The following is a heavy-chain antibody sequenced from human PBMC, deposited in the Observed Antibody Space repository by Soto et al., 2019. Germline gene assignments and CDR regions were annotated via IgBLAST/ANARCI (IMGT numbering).Heavy chain of an antibody. D-gene: IGHD6-19*01. CDR3: ERQGTISSGLPNYYYYGMDV. V-gene: IGHV3-74*01. J-gene: IGHJ6*02. Sequence: EVQLVESGGGLVQPGGSLRLSCAASGFTFSSYWMHWVRQAPGKGLVWVSRINSDGSSTSYADSVKGRITISRDNAKNAPYLQMNSLRAEDTAVYYCERQGTISSGLPNYYYYGMDVWGQGTTVTVSS. CDR1: GFTFSSYW. CDR2: INSDGSST.